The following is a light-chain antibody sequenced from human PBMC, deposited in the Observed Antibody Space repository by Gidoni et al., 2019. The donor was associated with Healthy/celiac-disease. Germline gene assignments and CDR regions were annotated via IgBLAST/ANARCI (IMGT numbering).Light chain of an antibody. Sequence: DIVMTPSPDSLAVSLGERATINCKSSQSVLYSSNNKNYLAWYQPKPGQPPKLLIYWASTREAGVPDRFSGSWSGTDFTLTISSLQAEDVAVYYCQQYYSTPPTFGGGTKVEIK. CDR3: QQYYSTPPT. V-gene: IGKV4-1*01. CDR1: QSVLYSSNNKNY. J-gene: IGKJ4*01. CDR2: WAS.